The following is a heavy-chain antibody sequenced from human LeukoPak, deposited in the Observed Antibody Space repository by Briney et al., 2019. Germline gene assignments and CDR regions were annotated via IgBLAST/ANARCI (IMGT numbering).Heavy chain of an antibody. CDR1: GSTFSSYA. V-gene: IGHV1-69*13. CDR3: ARVREYYYDSSGYSDTGFDY. D-gene: IGHD3-22*01. Sequence: GASVKVSCKASGSTFSSYAISWVRQAPGQGLEWMGGIIPIFGTANYAQKFQGRVTITADESTSTAYMELSSLRSEDTAVYYCARVREYYYDSSGYSDTGFDYWGQGTLVTVSS. CDR2: IIPIFGTA. J-gene: IGHJ4*02.